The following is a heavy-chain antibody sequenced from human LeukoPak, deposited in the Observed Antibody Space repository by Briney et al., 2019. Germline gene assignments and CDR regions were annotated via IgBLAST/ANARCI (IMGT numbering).Heavy chain of an antibody. CDR1: RFAISDNY. CDR2: IYSDGTT. J-gene: IGHJ4*02. D-gene: IGHD6-13*01. Sequence: GGSLRLSCASRFAISDNYMTWVRQAPGKGLEWVSIIYSDGTTYYADSVKGRFTISRGNSRDTVHLQMKSLTAEDTAVYYCARAFPAASHTSFDYWGQGTLVTVSS. CDR3: ARAFPAASHTSFDY. V-gene: IGHV3-66*01.